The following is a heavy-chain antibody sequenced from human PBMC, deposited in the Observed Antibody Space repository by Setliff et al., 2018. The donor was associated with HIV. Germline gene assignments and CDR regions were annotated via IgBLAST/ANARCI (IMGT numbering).Heavy chain of an antibody. J-gene: IGHJ3*02. CDR3: ARHRHTAAGTLDAFDI. D-gene: IGHD6-13*01. V-gene: IGHV5-10-1*01. CDR2: IDPSDSYT. Sequence: GESLKISCKGSGYSFTTSWISWVRQMPGKGLEWMGRIDPSDSYTNYSPSSQGHVTISVDRSITTAYLQWSTLKASDTAIYYCARHRHTAAGTLDAFDIWGQGTVVTVSS. CDR1: GYSFTTSW.